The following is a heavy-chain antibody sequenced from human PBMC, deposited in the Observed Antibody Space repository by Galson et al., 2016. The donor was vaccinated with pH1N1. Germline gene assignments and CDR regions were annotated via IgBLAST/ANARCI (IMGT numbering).Heavy chain of an antibody. CDR2: IIPIFNTA. J-gene: IGHJ2*01. CDR3: AREDYYDTDLSDWYFDL. V-gene: IGHV1-69*13. D-gene: IGHD3-22*01. CDR1: GGTFGSYG. Sequence: SVKVSCKASGGTFGSYGINWVRQAPGQGVEWMGGIIPIFNTAKYAQNFQARVTITADESTTTAYMELSSLRSEDTAVYYCAREDYYDTDLSDWYFDLWGRGTLLTVSS.